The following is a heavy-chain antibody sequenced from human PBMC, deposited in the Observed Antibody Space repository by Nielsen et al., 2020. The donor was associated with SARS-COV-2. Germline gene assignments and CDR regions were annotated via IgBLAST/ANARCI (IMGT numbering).Heavy chain of an antibody. CDR2: IYYSGST. V-gene: IGHV4-31*03. CDR3: ARGFTVVYALYFDY. D-gene: IGHD2-8*02. J-gene: IGHJ4*02. Sequence: SETLSLTCTVSGGSISSGGYYWSWIRQHPGKGLEWIGYIYYSGSTYYNPSLKSRVTISVDTSKNQFSLKLSSVTAADTAVYYCARGFTVVYALYFDYWGQGTLVTVSS. CDR1: GGSISSGGYY.